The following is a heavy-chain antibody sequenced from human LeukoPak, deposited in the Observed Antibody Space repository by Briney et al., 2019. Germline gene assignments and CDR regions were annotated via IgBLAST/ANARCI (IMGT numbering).Heavy chain of an antibody. CDR2: IYYSGST. CDR1: GGSISSYY. J-gene: IGHJ4*02. D-gene: IGHD6-13*01. CDR3: ARGIGSWYEVRDKRFDY. V-gene: IGHV4-59*01. Sequence: SETLSLTRTVSGGSISSYYWSWIRQPPGKGLEWIGYIYYSGSTNYNPSLKSRVTISVDTSKNQFSLKLSSVTAADTAVYYCARGIGSWYEVRDKRFDYWGQGTLVTVSS.